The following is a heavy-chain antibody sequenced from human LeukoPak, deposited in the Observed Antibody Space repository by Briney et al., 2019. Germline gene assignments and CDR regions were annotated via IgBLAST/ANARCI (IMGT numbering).Heavy chain of an antibody. CDR1: GFTFGDYS. CDR2: ISNKAHGGTT. CDR3: TRDPYYYDSSAFYFYYYMDV. V-gene: IGHV3-49*03. D-gene: IGHD3-22*01. J-gene: IGHJ6*03. Sequence: PGGSLRLSCTASGFTFGDYSMSWFRQAPGKGLEWVGFISNKAHGGTTEYAASVKGRFTISRDDSKSIAYLQMNGLKTDDTAVYYCTRDPYYYDSSAFYFYYYMDVWGKGTTVTVSS.